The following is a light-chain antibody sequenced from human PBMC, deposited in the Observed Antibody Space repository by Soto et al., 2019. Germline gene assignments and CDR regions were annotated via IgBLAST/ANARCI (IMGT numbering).Light chain of an antibody. CDR2: GAS. CDR1: ESVSRN. V-gene: IGKV3-15*01. Sequence: EIVMTQSPATLSVSPRERATLSCRASESVSRNLAWYQQKPGQAPRLLIYGASVRDTGIPVRFSGSGSGTDFILTISSLQSEDFAVYYCQQYNNWPPWTFGQGTKVDIK. CDR3: QQYNNWPPWT. J-gene: IGKJ1*01.